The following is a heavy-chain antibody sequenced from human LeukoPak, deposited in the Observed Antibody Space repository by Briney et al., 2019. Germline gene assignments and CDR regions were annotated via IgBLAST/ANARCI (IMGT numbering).Heavy chain of an antibody. J-gene: IGHJ6*04. CDR3: ARDNGSGMGV. Sequence: AASVKVSCKASGYTFTGYYMHWVRQAPGQGLEWMGWINPNSGGTNYAQKFQGWVTTTRDTSISTAYMELSRLRSDDTAVYYCARDNGSGMGVWGKGTTVTVSS. V-gene: IGHV1-2*04. CDR2: INPNSGGT. D-gene: IGHD2-8*01. CDR1: GYTFTGYY.